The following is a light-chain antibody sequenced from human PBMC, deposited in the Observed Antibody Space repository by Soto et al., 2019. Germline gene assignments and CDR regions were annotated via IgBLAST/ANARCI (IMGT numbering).Light chain of an antibody. V-gene: IGKV3-20*01. CDR2: GAS. J-gene: IGKJ3*01. CDR3: QHYGSAPFT. CDR1: QSVSSNY. Sequence: EIVLTQSPGTLALSPGERATLSCRASQSVSSNYLAWYQQKPGQAPRLLVYGASIRATCIPDRFSGSGSGKDLTLTISRVEPEDCAVYYCQHYGSAPFTFGPGTRVD.